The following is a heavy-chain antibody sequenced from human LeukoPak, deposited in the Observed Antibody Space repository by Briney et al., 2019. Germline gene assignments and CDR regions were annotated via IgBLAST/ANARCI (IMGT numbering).Heavy chain of an antibody. V-gene: IGHV5-51*01. J-gene: IGHJ6*02. CDR3: ARLDADTAPLMDV. Sequence: GESLKISCMGSGYSFTSYWIGWVRPMPGKGLEWRGVIDPGESDTRYTPSFQGQVTISADTSISTAYLQWSRLKASDTAMYYCARLDADTAPLMDVWGQGTTVTVSS. CDR2: IDPGESDT. D-gene: IGHD5-18*01. CDR1: GYSFTSYW.